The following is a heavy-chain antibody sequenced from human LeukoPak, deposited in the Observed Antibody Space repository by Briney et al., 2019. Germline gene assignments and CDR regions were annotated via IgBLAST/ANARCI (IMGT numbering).Heavy chain of an antibody. CDR3: ARASSGWYNWFDP. D-gene: IGHD6-19*01. J-gene: IGHJ5*02. Sequence: SETLSLTCTVSGGSISSYYWSWIRQSPGKGLEWVGYIYYSGSTNFNPSLKSRVTISVDTSKNQFSLKLSSVTAADTAVYYCARASSGWYNWFDPWGQGTLVTVSS. CDR2: IYYSGST. CDR1: GGSISSYY. V-gene: IGHV4-59*01.